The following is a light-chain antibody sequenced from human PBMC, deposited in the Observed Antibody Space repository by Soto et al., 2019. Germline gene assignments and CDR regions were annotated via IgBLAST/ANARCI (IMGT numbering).Light chain of an antibody. Sequence: QSVLTQPPSVSGSPGQSVTISCAGSSANIGAGYDVHWYQQLPGTAPKLLIYGNSNRPSGVPDRFSGSKSGTSASLAITGLQAEDEADYYCQSYDSSLSGYVFGTGTKV. V-gene: IGLV1-40*01. J-gene: IGLJ1*01. CDR2: GNS. CDR1: SANIGAGYD. CDR3: QSYDSSLSGYV.